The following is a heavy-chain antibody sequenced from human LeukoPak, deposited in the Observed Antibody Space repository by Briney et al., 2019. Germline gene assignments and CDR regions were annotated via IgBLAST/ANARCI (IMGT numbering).Heavy chain of an antibody. CDR2: ISYSGSS. Sequence: SETLSLTCTVSGGSTSNYYWSWIRQPPGKGLEWIGYISYSGSSNSPPSLKSRVTISVDMSQTQVYLELSSVTAADTAVYYCAKSNGYGLVDIWGQGTMVTVSS. J-gene: IGHJ3*02. CDR1: GGSTSNYY. CDR3: AKSNGYGLVDI. D-gene: IGHD3-10*01. V-gene: IGHV4-59*01.